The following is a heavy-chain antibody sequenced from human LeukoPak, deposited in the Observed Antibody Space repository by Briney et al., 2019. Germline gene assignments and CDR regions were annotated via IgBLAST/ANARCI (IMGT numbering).Heavy chain of an antibody. D-gene: IGHD1-14*01. J-gene: IGHJ4*02. CDR3: AKPISDRGYYFDY. Sequence: ETLSLTCTVSGGSISSSSYYWGWVRQAPGKGLEWVSAISGSGGSTYYADSVKGRFTISRDNSKNTLYLQMNSLRAEDTAVYYCAKPISDRGYYFDYWGQGTLVTVSS. CDR1: GGSISSSSYY. V-gene: IGHV3-23*01. CDR2: ISGSGGST.